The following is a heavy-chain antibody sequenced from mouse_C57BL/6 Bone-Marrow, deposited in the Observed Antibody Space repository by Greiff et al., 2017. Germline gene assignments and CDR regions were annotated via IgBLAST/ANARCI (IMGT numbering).Heavy chain of an antibody. J-gene: IGHJ1*03. CDR2: IYPGSGST. CDR1: GYTFTSYW. CDR3: ARPCYSNYWYFDV. Sequence: VQLQQSGAELVKPGASVKMSCKASGYTFTSYWITWVKQRPGQGLEWIGDIYPGSGSTNDNEKFKSKATLTVDTSSSTAYMQLSSLTSEDSAVYYCARPCYSNYWYFDVWGTGTTVTVSS. V-gene: IGHV1-55*01. D-gene: IGHD2-5*01.